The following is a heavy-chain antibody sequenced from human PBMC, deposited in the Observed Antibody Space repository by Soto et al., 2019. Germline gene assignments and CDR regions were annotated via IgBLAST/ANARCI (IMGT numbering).Heavy chain of an antibody. Sequence: QVQLVQSGAEVQKPGASVKLSCKASGYTFTSYSMHWVRQAPGQSLEWLGWINTGNGDTRYPQKFQGRVTVTRDTSASTVYMELSSLNSEDTAVYYCARDRVGNDYWCQGTQVTVSS. CDR3: ARDRVGNDY. CDR2: INTGNGDT. V-gene: IGHV1-3*04. J-gene: IGHJ4*02. CDR1: GYTFTSYS.